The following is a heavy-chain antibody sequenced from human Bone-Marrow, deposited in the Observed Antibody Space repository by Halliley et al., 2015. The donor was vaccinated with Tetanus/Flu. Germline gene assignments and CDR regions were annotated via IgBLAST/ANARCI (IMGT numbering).Heavy chain of an antibody. Sequence: SNAHSADSVKGRFTISRDNSKDTLYLQMNSLRAEDTAVYYCARDRNPNPYDTSGYYFYYYGMDVWGQGTTVIVSS. J-gene: IGHJ6*02. CDR3: ARDRNPNPYDTSGYYFYYYGMDV. CDR2: SNA. D-gene: IGHD3-22*01. V-gene: IGHV3-30*03.